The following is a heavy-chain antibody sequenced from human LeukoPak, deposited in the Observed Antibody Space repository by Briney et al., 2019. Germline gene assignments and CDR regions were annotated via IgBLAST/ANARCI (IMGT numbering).Heavy chain of an antibody. CDR2: IYPGDSDT. CDR1: GYSFTNYW. J-gene: IGHJ4*02. V-gene: IGHV5-51*01. CDR3: ARRRGCSSSSCPPDY. D-gene: IGHD2-2*01. Sequence: KPGESLKISCKGSGYSFTNYWIGWVRQMPGKGLEWMGIIYPGDSDTRYCPSFQGQVTISADKSISTAYLQWSSLKASDTAMYYCARRRGCSSSSCPPDYWGQGTLVTVSP.